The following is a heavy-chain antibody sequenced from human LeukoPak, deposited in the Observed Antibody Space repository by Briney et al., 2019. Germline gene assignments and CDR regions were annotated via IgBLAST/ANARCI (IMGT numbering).Heavy chain of an antibody. CDR2: IYYTGST. CDR1: GGSITNSGYY. V-gene: IGHV4-39*07. Sequence: PSETLSLTCTVSGGSITNSGYYWGWVCQPPGKGLEWIASIYYTGSTYYNPSRKSRVTISLDASKKQFSLKLSSVTAADTAVYYCAKVTASGFFVYWGQGTLVTVSS. CDR3: AKVTASGFFVY. D-gene: IGHD2-21*02. J-gene: IGHJ4*02.